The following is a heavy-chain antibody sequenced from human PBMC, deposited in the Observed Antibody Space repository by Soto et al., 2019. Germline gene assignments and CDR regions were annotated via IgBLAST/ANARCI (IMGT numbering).Heavy chain of an antibody. J-gene: IGHJ6*02. D-gene: IGHD2-15*01. CDR1: GGSISSGDYY. CDR3: ARFGRYCSGGSCHTSYYYYYYGMDV. Sequence: SETLSLTCTVSGGSISSGDYYWSWIRQPPGKGLEWIGYIYYSGSTYYNPSLKSRVTISVDTSKNQFSLKLSSVTAADTAVYYCARFGRYCSGGSCHTSYYYYYYGMDVWGQGXTVTVYS. CDR2: IYYSGST. V-gene: IGHV4-30-4*01.